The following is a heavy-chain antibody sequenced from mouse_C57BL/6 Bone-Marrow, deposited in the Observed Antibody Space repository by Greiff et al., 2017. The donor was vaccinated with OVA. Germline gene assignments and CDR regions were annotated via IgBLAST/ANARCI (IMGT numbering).Heavy chain of an antibody. CDR3: ARGDYGSSGYYYAMDY. V-gene: IGHV5-17*01. Sequence: EVQRVESGGGLVKPGGSLKLSCAASGFTFSDYGMHWVRQAPEKGLEWVAYISSGSSTIYYADTVKGRFTISRDNAKNTLFLQMTSLRSEDTAMYYCARGDYGSSGYYYAMDYWGQGTSVTVSS. J-gene: IGHJ4*01. CDR2: ISSGSSTI. CDR1: GFTFSDYG. D-gene: IGHD1-1*01.